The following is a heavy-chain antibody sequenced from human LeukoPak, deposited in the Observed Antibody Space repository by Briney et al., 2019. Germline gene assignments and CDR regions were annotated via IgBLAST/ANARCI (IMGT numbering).Heavy chain of an antibody. J-gene: IGHJ4*02. Sequence: ASVKVSCKASGYTFTSYGISWVRQAPGQGLEWMGWISAYNGNTNYAQKLQGRVTMTTDTSTSTAYMGLRSLRSDDTAVYYCARELLLWWPPDYWGQGTLVTVSS. CDR2: ISAYNGNT. D-gene: IGHD4/OR15-4a*01. CDR1: GYTFTSYG. V-gene: IGHV1-18*01. CDR3: ARELLLWWPPDY.